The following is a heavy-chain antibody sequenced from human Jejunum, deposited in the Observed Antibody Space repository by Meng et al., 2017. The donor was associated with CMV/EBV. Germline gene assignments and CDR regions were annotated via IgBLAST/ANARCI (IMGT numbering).Heavy chain of an antibody. Sequence: CEASGDTFISDGIGWVRQAPGQGLEWIGWISAYNGNTNYAQKFQGRVTMTTDTSTSTAYMELRSLRSDDTAVYYCTRASVADTTFDYWGQGTLVTVSS. D-gene: IGHD6-19*01. CDR3: TRASVADTTFDY. CDR2: ISAYNGNT. J-gene: IGHJ4*02. V-gene: IGHV1-18*01. CDR1: GDTFISDG.